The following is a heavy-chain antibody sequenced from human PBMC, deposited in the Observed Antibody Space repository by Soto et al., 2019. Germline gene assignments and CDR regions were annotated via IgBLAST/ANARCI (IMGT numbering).Heavy chain of an antibody. CDR3: AQDRYFDSYYFDY. CDR2: ISYDGRQS. J-gene: IGHJ4*02. CDR1: GLTFTAFA. V-gene: IGHV3-30*04. D-gene: IGHD3-9*01. Sequence: PGRSLRLSCAASGLTFTAFAIHWILQAPGKGLEWVAVISYDGRQSQYAESVKGRLTLSRDNSKNTVFLQMNSLTTEDTAIYYCAQDRYFDSYYFDYWGQGSRVTVSS.